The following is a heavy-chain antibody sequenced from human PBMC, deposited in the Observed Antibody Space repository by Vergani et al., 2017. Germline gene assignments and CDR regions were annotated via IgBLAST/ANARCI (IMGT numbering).Heavy chain of an antibody. CDR2: ISGSGGST. CDR1: GFTFSSYA. CDR3: AIVLSRGYSRYDPPTLFDY. D-gene: IGHD5-12*01. Sequence: EVQQLESGGGLVQPGGSLRLSCAASGFTFSSYAMSWVRQAPGKGLEWVSAISGSGGSTYYADSVKGRFTISRDNSKITLYLQMNSLRAEDTAVYYCAIVLSRGYSRYDPPTLFDYWGQGTLVTVSS. V-gene: IGHV3-23*01. J-gene: IGHJ4*02.